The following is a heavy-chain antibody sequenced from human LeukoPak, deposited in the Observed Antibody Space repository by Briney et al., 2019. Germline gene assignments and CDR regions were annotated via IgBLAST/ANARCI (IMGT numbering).Heavy chain of an antibody. Sequence: PGGSLRLSCAASGFTFSSYEMNWVRQAPGKGLEWVSYISSSGSTIYYADSVKGRFTISRDNAKNSLYLQMNSLRAEDTAVYYCARGVGFGESYYFDYWGQGTLVTVSS. V-gene: IGHV3-48*03. CDR3: ARGVGFGESYYFDY. CDR2: ISSSGSTI. D-gene: IGHD3-10*01. J-gene: IGHJ4*02. CDR1: GFTFSSYE.